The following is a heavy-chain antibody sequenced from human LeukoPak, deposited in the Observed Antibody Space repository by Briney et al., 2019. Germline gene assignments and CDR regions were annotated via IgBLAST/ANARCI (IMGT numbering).Heavy chain of an antibody. D-gene: IGHD3-3*01. J-gene: IGHJ4*02. CDR3: AGALSDDFWSGYQDH. Sequence: ASMKVSCKASGYRFISYGFSWVRQAPGQGLEWMGWISAYNGNTNNAQKFQCRVTMTTDTSTSTVYMEVSSLRSDDTAVHYFAGALSDDFWSGYQDHWGQGTLVTVSS. CDR1: GYRFISYG. V-gene: IGHV1-18*01. CDR2: ISAYNGNT.